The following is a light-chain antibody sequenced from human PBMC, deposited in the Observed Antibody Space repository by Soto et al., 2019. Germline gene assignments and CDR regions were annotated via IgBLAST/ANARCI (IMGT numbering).Light chain of an antibody. Sequence: DIQMTQSPSSLSASVGDRVTITCRASQSISGYLNWYQQKPGKAPKVLISGASTLHNGVPSRFSGRGSGTDFSPTISRLQPEDVATYYCQQSLSTLLTFGGGTKVEIK. CDR3: QQSLSTLLT. CDR2: GAS. J-gene: IGKJ4*01. V-gene: IGKV1-39*01. CDR1: QSISGY.